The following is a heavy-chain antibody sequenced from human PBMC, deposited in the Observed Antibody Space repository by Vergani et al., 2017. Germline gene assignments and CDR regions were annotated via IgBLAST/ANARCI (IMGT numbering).Heavy chain of an antibody. CDR1: GFPFSTYG. J-gene: IGHJ6*03. D-gene: IGHD2-15*01. Sequence: QVQLVESGGGVVQPGESLRLSCAASGFPFSTYGMHWVRQAPGKGLEWVAFIQKDGIDKFYADSVRGRFTISRDISKNTLYLQMNSLRAEDTAVYYCAKDGRYCSGGSCLKGYMDVWGKGTTVTVSS. V-gene: IGHV3-30*02. CDR2: IQKDGIDK. CDR3: AKDGRYCSGGSCLKGYMDV.